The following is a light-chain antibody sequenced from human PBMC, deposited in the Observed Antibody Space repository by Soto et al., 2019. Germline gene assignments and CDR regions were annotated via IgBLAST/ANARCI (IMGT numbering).Light chain of an antibody. J-gene: IGLJ1*01. CDR3: QSYDSSLSGYV. CDR2: GNS. Sequence: QSVLTQPPSVSGAPGQRVTISCTGSSSNIGAGYDVHWYQQLPGTAPKLLIYGNSNRPSGVPDRFSGSNSGTSASLAITGLQAEDEADYYCQSYDSSLSGYVFGTGTNLTVL. CDR1: SSNIGAGYD. V-gene: IGLV1-40*01.